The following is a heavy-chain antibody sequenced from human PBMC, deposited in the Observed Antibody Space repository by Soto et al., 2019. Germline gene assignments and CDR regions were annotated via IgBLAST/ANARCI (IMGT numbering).Heavy chain of an antibody. Sequence: PGGSLRLSCAVSGFTFNSHAMHWVRQAPGKGLEWLAVISYGGANNYYADSVKGRFTISRDNAKNSLYLQMNSLRAEDTAVYYCARDRGTQSGTYSFWFDTWGQGTLVTVSS. D-gene: IGHD3-10*01. CDR3: ARDRGTQSGTYSFWFDT. V-gene: IGHV3-30*07. CDR2: ISYGGANN. J-gene: IGHJ5*02. CDR1: GFTFNSHA.